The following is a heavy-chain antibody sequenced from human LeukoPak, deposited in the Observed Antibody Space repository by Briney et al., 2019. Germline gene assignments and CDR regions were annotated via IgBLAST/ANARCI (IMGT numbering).Heavy chain of an antibody. CDR2: IKSTGDTT. CDR3: VREDAHTYYFDF. V-gene: IGHV1-46*01. D-gene: IGHD2-2*01. CDR1: GYTFTSYH. J-gene: IGHJ4*02. Sequence: ASVQVSCKTSGYTFTSYHIHWVRQAPGQGLEWVAIIKSTGDTTVYARKFQGRVTVTRDTSTSTVYMDLSSLSSEDTAVYYCVREDAHTYYFDFWGPGTLVTVSS.